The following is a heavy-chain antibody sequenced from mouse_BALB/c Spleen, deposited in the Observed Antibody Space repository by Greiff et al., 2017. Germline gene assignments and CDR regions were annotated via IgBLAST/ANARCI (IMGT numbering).Heavy chain of an antibody. D-gene: IGHD2-10*02. Sequence: DVKLVESGGGLVQPGGSLRLSCATSGFTFPDYYMSWVRQPPGKALEWLGFIRNKANGYTTEYSASVKGRFTISRDNSQSILYLQMNTLRAEDSATYYCAREYGNYFDYWGQGTTLTVSS. CDR1: GFTFPDYY. V-gene: IGHV7-3*02. CDR2: IRNKANGYTT. J-gene: IGHJ2*01. CDR3: AREYGNYFDY.